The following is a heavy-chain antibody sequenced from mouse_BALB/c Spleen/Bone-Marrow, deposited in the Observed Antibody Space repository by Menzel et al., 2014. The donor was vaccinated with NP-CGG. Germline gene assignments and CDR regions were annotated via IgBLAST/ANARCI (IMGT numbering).Heavy chain of an antibody. CDR1: GFDFSRYW. D-gene: IGHD1-2*01. V-gene: IGHV4-1*02. J-gene: IGHJ2*01. CDR3: ARLSYYGLTDY. CDR2: INPDSNTI. Sequence: EVQLQQSGGGLVQPGGSLKLSCAASGFDFSRYWMSWVRQAPGKGLEWIGEINPDSNTINYTPSLKDKFIISRDNAKNTLYLQMSKVRSEDTALYYCARLSYYGLTDYWGQGTTLTVSS.